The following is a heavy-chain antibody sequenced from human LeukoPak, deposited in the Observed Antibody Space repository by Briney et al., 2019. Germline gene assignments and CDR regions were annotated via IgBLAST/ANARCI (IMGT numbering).Heavy chain of an antibody. CDR1: GGSFSGYY. V-gene: IGHV4-34*01. D-gene: IGHD3-22*01. CDR3: ARGLGSGYYYSIRSNWFDP. CDR2: INHSGST. J-gene: IGHJ5*02. Sequence: PSETLSLTCAVYGGSFSGYYWSWVRQPPGKGLEWIGEINHSGSTNYNPSLKSRVTISVDTSKDQFSLKLSSVTAADTAVYYCARGLGSGYYYSIRSNWFDPWGQGTLVTVSS.